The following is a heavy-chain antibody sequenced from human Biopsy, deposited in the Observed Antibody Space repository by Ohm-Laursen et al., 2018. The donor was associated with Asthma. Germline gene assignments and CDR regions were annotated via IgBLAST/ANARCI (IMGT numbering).Heavy chain of an antibody. V-gene: IGHV1-18*01. CDR1: GHTFNSAG. Sequence: ASVKVSCKTSGHTFNSAGITWVRQAPGQGLEWMGWISVYNGNTKVAQKLQDRVTMTTDTSTSTAYMELRSLRSDDTAVYFCARAVDYSHYYGIDVWGQGTTVTVS. CDR2: ISVYNGNT. J-gene: IGHJ6*02. D-gene: IGHD3-10*01. CDR3: ARAVDYSHYYGIDV.